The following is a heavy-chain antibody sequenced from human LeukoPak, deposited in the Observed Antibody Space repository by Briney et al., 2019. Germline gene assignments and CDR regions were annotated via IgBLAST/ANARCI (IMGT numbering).Heavy chain of an antibody. CDR1: GFTFSSYW. V-gene: IGHV3-7*01. J-gene: IGHJ4*02. D-gene: IGHD3-9*01. CDR2: IKQDGSEK. CDR3: AREGEYYDILSPFDY. Sequence: GGSLRLSCAASGFTFSSYWMSWVRQAPGKGLEWVANIKQDGSEKYYVDSVKGRFTISRDNAKNSLYPQMNSLRAEDTAVYYCAREGEYYDILSPFDYWGQGTLVTVSS.